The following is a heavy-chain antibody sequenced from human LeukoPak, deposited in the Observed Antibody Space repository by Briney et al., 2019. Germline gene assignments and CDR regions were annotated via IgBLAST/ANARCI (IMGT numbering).Heavy chain of an antibody. J-gene: IGHJ4*02. D-gene: IGHD6-19*01. CDR2: IYYSGST. V-gene: IGHV4-39*01. Sequence: SETLSLTCTVSGGSISSSSYYWGWIRQPPGKGLEWIGSIYYSGSTYYNPSLKSRVTISVDTSKNQFSLKLSSVTAADTAVYYCARRRWLAPFDYWGQRTLVTVSS. CDR3: ARRRWLAPFDY. CDR1: GGSISSSSYY.